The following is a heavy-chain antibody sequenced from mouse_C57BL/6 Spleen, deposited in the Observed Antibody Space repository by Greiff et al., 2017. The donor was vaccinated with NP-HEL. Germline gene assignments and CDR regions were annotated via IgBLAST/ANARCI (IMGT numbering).Heavy chain of an antibody. CDR3: TRSSDYYGSSYYWYFDV. D-gene: IGHD1-1*01. Sequence: EVQLQQSGTVLARPGASVKMSCKTSGYTFTSYWMHWVKQRPGQGLEWIGAIYPGNSDTSYNQKFKGKAKLTAVTSASTAYLELSSLTNEDSAVYYCTRSSDYYGSSYYWYFDVWGTGTTVTVSS. J-gene: IGHJ1*03. V-gene: IGHV1-5*01. CDR1: GYTFTSYW. CDR2: IYPGNSDT.